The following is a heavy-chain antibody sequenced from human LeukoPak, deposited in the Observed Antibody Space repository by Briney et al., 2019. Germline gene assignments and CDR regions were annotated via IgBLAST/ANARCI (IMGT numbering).Heavy chain of an antibody. J-gene: IGHJ6*02. Sequence: PGGSLRLSCAASGFTFSTYSMNWVRQAPGKGLEWVSLISGDGGSTYYADSVKGRFTISRDNSKNSLYLQMNSLRTEDTALYYCAKDKRAVRSYYYYGMDVWGQGTTVTVSS. CDR3: AKDKRAVRSYYYYGMDV. V-gene: IGHV3-43*02. CDR1: GFTFSTYS. CDR2: ISGDGGST. D-gene: IGHD4-11*01.